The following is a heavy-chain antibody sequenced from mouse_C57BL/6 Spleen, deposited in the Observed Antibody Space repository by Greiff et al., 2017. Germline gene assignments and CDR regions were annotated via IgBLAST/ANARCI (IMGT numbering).Heavy chain of an antibody. CDR1: GYSFTDYN. D-gene: IGHD1-1*01. J-gene: IGHJ4*01. V-gene: IGHV1-39*01. Sequence: VQLQQSGPELVKPGASVKISCKASGYSFTDYNMTWVKQSNGKSLEWIGVINPNYGTTSYNPKFKCKATLTVDQSSSTAYMQPNSLTSEDSAVYNCARGDTVVEYYYAKDYWGQGTSVTVSS. CDR2: INPNYGTT. CDR3: ARGDTVVEYYYAKDY.